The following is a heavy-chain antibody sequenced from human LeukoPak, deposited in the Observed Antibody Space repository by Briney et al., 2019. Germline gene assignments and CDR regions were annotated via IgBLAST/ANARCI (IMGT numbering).Heavy chain of an antibody. CDR1: GGTFSSYT. Sequence: SVKVSCKASGGTFSSYTISWVRQAPGQGVEWMGRIIPILGIANYAQKFQGRVTITADKSTSTAYMELSSLRSEDTAVYYCARALWYMTTVTYNWFDPWGQGTLVTVSS. D-gene: IGHD4-11*01. V-gene: IGHV1-69*02. CDR2: IIPILGIA. CDR3: ARALWYMTTVTYNWFDP. J-gene: IGHJ5*02.